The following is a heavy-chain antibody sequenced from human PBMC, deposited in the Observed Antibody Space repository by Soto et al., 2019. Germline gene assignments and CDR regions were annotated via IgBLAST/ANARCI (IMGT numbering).Heavy chain of an antibody. CDR2: ISGSGGST. J-gene: IGHJ4*02. CDR1: GFTFSSYA. CDR3: ARRGSGSYYDY. V-gene: IGHV3-23*01. D-gene: IGHD1-26*01. Sequence: EVQLLESGGGLVQPGGSLRLSCAASGFTFSSYAMRWVRQAPVKGLEWVSAISGSGGSTYYADSVKGRFTISRDNSKNTLYLKMTSLRAEETAVYYCARRGSGSYYDYWGQGTLVTVSS.